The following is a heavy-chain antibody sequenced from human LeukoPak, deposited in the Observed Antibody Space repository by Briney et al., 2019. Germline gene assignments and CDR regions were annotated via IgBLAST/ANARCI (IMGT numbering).Heavy chain of an antibody. CDR1: GFTFSSFA. Sequence: GGSLRLSCAASGFTFSSFALHWVRQAPGKGLEWEAITSYDGSNEYYADSVKGRFTISRDSSKNTLFLQMNSLRAEDTALYFCARKAQYNGHYPLDYWGQGTLVTVSS. J-gene: IGHJ4*02. V-gene: IGHV3-30*04. CDR2: TSYDGSNE. CDR3: ARKAQYNGHYPLDY. D-gene: IGHD1-7*01.